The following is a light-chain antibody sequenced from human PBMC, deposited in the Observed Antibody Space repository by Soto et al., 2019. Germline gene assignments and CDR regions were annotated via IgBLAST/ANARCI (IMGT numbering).Light chain of an antibody. Sequence: QSVLTQPASVSGSPGQSITISCTGASSDVGSYNLVSWYQQHPGKAPKLMIYEGSKRPSGVSSRFSGSKSGNTASLTISGLQAEDEADYSCCSYAGSSTFVYVFGTGTKVTVL. CDR1: SSDVGSYNL. V-gene: IGLV2-23*03. J-gene: IGLJ1*01. CDR2: EGS. CDR3: CSYAGSSTFVYV.